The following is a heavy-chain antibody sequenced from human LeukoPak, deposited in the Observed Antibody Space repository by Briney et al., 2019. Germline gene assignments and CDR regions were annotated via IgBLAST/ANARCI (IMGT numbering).Heavy chain of an antibody. J-gene: IGHJ1*01. CDR2: IYYSGST. D-gene: IGHD2-15*01. V-gene: IGHV4-39*07. CDR1: GGSISSYY. Sequence: SETLSLTCTVSGGSISSYYWGWIRQPPGKGLEWIGSIYYSGSTYYNPSLKSRVTISVDTSKNQFSLKLSSVTAADTAVYYCATDLIVVVVASLFGFQHWGQGTLVTVSS. CDR3: ATDLIVVVVASLFGFQH.